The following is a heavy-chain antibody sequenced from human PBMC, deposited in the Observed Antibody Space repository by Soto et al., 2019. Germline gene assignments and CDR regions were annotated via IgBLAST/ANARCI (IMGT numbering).Heavy chain of an antibody. D-gene: IGHD1-1*01. CDR2: INESGST. CDR3: ARGSGIVALPGELEDVNYDY. CDR1: GQSFSGHS. V-gene: IGHV4-34*01. Sequence: QVQLQQWGAGLVKPSETLSLSCAVYGQSFSGHSWAWIRQPPGKGLEWIGEINESGSTYYNPSLRSRVTTSTGTSKNQFSLKLSSVSAADTAAYFCARGSGIVALPGELEDVNYDYWGQGTLVNVSS. J-gene: IGHJ4*02.